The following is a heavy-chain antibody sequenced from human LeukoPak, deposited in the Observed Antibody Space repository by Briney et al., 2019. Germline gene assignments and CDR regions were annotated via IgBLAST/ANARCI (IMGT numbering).Heavy chain of an antibody. Sequence: PSETLSLTCTVSGYSISSGYYWGWIRQPPGKGLEWIGSIYHSGSTYYNPSLKSRVTISVDTSKNQFSLKLSSVTAADTAVYYCARDLDYSNDYWGQGTLVTVSS. CDR2: IYHSGST. CDR1: GYSISSGYY. J-gene: IGHJ4*02. D-gene: IGHD4-11*01. CDR3: ARDLDYSNDY. V-gene: IGHV4-38-2*02.